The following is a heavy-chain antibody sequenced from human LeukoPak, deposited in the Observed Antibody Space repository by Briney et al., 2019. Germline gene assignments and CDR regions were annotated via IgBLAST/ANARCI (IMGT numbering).Heavy chain of an antibody. CDR2: ISGSGDNT. Sequence: PGGSLRLSCAASGFTFSSYAMSWVRQAPGKGLEWVPGISGSGDNTYYADSVKGRFTISRDNSKNTLYVRVSSLGTEDTAAYYCAKGSYYDSSGSFYSDYWGQGTLVTVSS. J-gene: IGHJ4*02. CDR1: GFTFSSYA. V-gene: IGHV3-23*01. D-gene: IGHD3-22*01. CDR3: AKGSYYDSSGSFYSDY.